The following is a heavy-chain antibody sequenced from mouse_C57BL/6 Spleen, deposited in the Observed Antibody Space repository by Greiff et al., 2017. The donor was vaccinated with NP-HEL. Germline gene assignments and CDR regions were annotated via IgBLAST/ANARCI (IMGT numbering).Heavy chain of an antibody. CDR3: ARRGGNYVDFDD. V-gene: IGHV1-59*01. J-gene: IGHJ2*01. CDR2: IDPSDSYT. D-gene: IGHD2-1*01. Sequence: QVQLQQPGAELVRPGTSVKLSCKASGYTFTSYWMHWVKQRPGQGLEWIGVIDPSDSYTNYNQKFKGKATLTVDTSSSTAYMQLRSLTSEDSAVYYCARRGGNYVDFDDWGQGTTLTVSS. CDR1: GYTFTSYW.